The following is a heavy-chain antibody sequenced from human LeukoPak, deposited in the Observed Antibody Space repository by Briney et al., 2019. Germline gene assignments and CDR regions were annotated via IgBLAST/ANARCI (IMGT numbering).Heavy chain of an antibody. CDR2: ISSSGSII. CDR1: GFTFSSYE. V-gene: IGHV3-48*03. J-gene: IGHJ4*02. Sequence: GGSLRLSCAASGFTFSSYEMNWVRQAPGKGLEWVSYISSSGSIIYYADFVKGRFTISRDNAKNSLYLQMNSLRADDTAVYYCARISYDSSGYYDYWGQEALVTVSS. CDR3: ARISYDSSGYYDY. D-gene: IGHD3-22*01.